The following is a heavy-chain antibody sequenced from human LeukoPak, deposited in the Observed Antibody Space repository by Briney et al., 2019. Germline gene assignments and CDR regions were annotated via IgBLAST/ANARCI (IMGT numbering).Heavy chain of an antibody. J-gene: IGHJ4*02. V-gene: IGHV3-21*01. D-gene: IGHD6-19*01. CDR3: ARSSHGGRQWLSSFNY. CDR1: GFTFSSYS. CDR2: ISSSSSYI. Sequence: GGSLRLSCAASGFTFSSYSMNWVRQAPGKGLEWVSSISSSSSYIYYADSVKGRFTISRDNAKNSLYLQMNSLRAEDTAVYYCARSSHGGRQWLSSFNYWGQGTLVTVSS.